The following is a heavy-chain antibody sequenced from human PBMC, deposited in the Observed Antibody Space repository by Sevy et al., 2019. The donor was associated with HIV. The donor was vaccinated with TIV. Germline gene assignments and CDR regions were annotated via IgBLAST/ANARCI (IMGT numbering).Heavy chain of an antibody. CDR1: GGSISKIGNY. V-gene: IGHV4-39*01. D-gene: IGHD3-3*01. Sequence: SENLSLTCSVSGGSISKIGNYWGWVRQPPGERLKWIGDIFHTGKTNYNPSLKSRVTISLDTSKNQFSLKLSSVTAADAAVYYCAKIYDYWGPGALVTVSS. J-gene: IGHJ4*02. CDR3: AKIYDY. CDR2: IFHTGKT.